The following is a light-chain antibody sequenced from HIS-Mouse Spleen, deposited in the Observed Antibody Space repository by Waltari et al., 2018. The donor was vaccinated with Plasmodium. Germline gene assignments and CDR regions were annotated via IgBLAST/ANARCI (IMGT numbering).Light chain of an antibody. J-gene: IGLJ3*02. V-gene: IGLV3-10*01. CDR3: YSTDSSGNHRV. CDR2: EDS. Sequence: SYELTQPPSVSVSPGQTATITCSGDASPQHYAYCYQQKSGQAPVLVIYEDSKRPSGIPERFSGSSSGTMATLTISGAQVEDEADYYCYSTDSSGNHRVFGGGTKLTVL. CDR1: ASPQHY.